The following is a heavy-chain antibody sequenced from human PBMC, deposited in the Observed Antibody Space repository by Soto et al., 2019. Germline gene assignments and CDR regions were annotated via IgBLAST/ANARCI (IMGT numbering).Heavy chain of an antibody. J-gene: IGHJ5*02. CDR1: GFTVSGYS. D-gene: IGHD1-1*01. CDR2: ISYDGTNK. V-gene: IGHV3-30-3*01. Sequence: QEQVVESGGGVVQPGRSLRLSCVASGFTVSGYSIHWFRQAPGKGLEWVALISYDGTNKDYADSVKGRFTISRDISQNTLYLKMNSVRRGDTAVYYCARWWGTGDGSNFGYNWFDPWGQGTLVIVSS. CDR3: ARWWGTGDGSNFGYNWFDP.